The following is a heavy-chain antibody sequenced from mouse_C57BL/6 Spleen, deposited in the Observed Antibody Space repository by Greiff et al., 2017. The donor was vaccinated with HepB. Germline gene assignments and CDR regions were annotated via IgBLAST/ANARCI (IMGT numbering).Heavy chain of an antibody. CDR3: ATYYGSSYDYFDY. CDR1: GYTFTDYY. D-gene: IGHD1-1*01. CDR2: INPNNGGT. Sequence: VQLQQSGPELVKPGASVKISCKASGYTFTDYYINWVKQSHGKSLEWIGDINPNNGGTSYNQKFKGKATLTVDKSSSTAYMELRSLTSEDSAVYYCATYYGSSYDYFDYWGQGTTLTVSS. J-gene: IGHJ2*01. V-gene: IGHV1-26*01.